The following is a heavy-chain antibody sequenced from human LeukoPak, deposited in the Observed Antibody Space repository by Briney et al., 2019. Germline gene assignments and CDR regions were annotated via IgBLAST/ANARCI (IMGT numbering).Heavy chain of an antibody. Sequence: GGSLRLSCAASGFTFNNYGLSWVRQTPGKGLEWVSVIYSGGSTYYADSVKGRFTISRDNSKNTLYLQMNSLRAEDTAVYYCARNYGDYLSPPGYDYWGQGTLVTVSS. CDR3: ARNYGDYLSPPGYDY. J-gene: IGHJ4*02. D-gene: IGHD4-17*01. CDR1: GFTFNNYG. CDR2: IYSGGST. V-gene: IGHV3-66*01.